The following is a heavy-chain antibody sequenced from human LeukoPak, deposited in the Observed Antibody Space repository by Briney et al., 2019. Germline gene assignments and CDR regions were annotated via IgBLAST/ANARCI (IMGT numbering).Heavy chain of an antibody. Sequence: SVKVSCKASGGTFSSYAISWVRQAPGQGLEWMGGIIPIFGTANYAQKFQGRVTITTDESTSTAYMELSSLRSEDTAVYYYARGGSSTSGYYYYMDVWGKGTTVTVFS. V-gene: IGHV1-69*05. CDR3: ARGGSSTSGYYYYMDV. D-gene: IGHD2-2*01. CDR2: IIPIFGTA. J-gene: IGHJ6*03. CDR1: GGTFSSYA.